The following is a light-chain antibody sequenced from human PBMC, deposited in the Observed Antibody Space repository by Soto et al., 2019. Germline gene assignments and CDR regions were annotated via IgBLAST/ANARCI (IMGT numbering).Light chain of an antibody. CDR1: TGPVTSGHW. Sequence: QAVVTQEPSLTXSPGGTVTLTCGSSTGPVTSGHWPYWFQQEPGQAPRTLIYDTNDKHSWTPARFSGSLLXXXXALTXXGXXXEDEADYYSWLSNNGAVVFGG. CDR3: WLSNNGAVV. CDR2: DTN. J-gene: IGLJ2*01. V-gene: IGLV7-46*01.